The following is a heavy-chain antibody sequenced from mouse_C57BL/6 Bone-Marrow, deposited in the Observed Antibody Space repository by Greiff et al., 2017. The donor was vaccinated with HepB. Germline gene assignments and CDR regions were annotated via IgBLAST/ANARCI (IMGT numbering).Heavy chain of an antibody. Sequence: VQLQQSGAELVRPGASVKLSCTASGFNIKDDYMHWVKQRPEQGLEWIGWIDPENGDTEYASKFQGKATITADTSSNTAYLQLSSLTSEDTAVYYCTLDSSGLYAMDYWGQGTSVTVSS. CDR3: TLDSSGLYAMDY. V-gene: IGHV14-4*01. J-gene: IGHJ4*01. D-gene: IGHD3-2*02. CDR1: GFNIKDDY. CDR2: IDPENGDT.